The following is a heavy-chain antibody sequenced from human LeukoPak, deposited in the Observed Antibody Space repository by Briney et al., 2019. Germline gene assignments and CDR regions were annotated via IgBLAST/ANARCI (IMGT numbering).Heavy chain of an antibody. Sequence: PGESLKISCKGSGYSFTNYWIGWVRQMPGKGLEWMGIVYPGDSDTRYSPSFQGQVTISAAKSINTAYLQWSSLKASDTAMYYCARLGSSVPYNLDYWGRGTLVTVSS. CDR3: ARLGSSVPYNLDY. D-gene: IGHD6-6*01. J-gene: IGHJ4*02. CDR2: VYPGDSDT. V-gene: IGHV5-51*01. CDR1: GYSFTNYW.